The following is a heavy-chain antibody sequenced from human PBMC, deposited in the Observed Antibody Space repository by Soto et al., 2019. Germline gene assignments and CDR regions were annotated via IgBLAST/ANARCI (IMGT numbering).Heavy chain of an antibody. Sequence: EVQLLESGGGLVQPGGSQRLSCAASGITISNYPMSWVRQAPGKGLDWVSGISGSGDRTYYADSAKGRFSISKDISKDSLSLQLDSLGVEDTAVYFCVKDDGGYPSTAPHWGQGTLVTVSS. V-gene: IGHV3-23*01. CDR1: GITISNYP. CDR2: ISGSGDRT. CDR3: VKDDGGYPSTAPH. J-gene: IGHJ4*02. D-gene: IGHD3-22*01.